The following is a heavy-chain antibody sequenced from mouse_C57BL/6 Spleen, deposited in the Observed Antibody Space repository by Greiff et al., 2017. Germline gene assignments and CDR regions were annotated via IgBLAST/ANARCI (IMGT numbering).Heavy chain of an antibody. D-gene: IGHD2-5*01. V-gene: IGHV1-69*01. CDR3: ARGDSNYDYFDY. CDR1: GYTFTSYW. J-gene: IGHJ2*01. CDR2: IDPSDSYT. Sequence: VQLQQPGAELVMPGASVKLSCKASGYTFTSYWMHWVKQRPGQGLEWIGEIDPSDSYTNYNQKFKGKSTLTVDKSSSTAYMQLSSLTSEDSAVYYCARGDSNYDYFDYWGQGTTLTVSS.